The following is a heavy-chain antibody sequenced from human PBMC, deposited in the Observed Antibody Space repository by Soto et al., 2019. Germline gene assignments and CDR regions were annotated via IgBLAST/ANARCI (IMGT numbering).Heavy chain of an antibody. D-gene: IGHD3-16*02. CDR3: AHRIYSYRPDQNYFDY. CDR1: GFSLSTSGVG. Sequence: QITLKESGPTLVKPTQTLTLTCTFSGFSLSTSGVGVGWIRQPPGKALEWLALIYWDDDKRYSPSLKSRLTITKDTTYNHVFLTRTKLDPLDTITSYCAHRIYSYRPDQNYFDYWGQGTLVTVSS. V-gene: IGHV2-5*02. J-gene: IGHJ4*02. CDR2: IYWDDDK.